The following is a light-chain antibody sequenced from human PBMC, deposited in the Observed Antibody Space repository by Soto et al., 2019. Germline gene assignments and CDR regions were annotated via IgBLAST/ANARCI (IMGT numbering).Light chain of an antibody. CDR2: DVS. V-gene: IGLV2-14*01. CDR3: TSYTSSSSYV. CDR1: SSDIGGHNY. J-gene: IGLJ1*01. Sequence: QSVLTQPASVSGSPGQSITISCTGSSSDIGGHNYVSWYQQYPGKAPKLMIYDVSNRPSGVSNRFSGSKSGNTASLTISRLQAEDEADYYCTSYTSSSSYVFGTGTKLTVL.